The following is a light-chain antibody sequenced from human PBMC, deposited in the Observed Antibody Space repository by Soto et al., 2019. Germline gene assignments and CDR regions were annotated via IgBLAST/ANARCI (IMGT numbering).Light chain of an antibody. CDR1: QDIRHY. J-gene: IGKJ5*01. Sequence: DIKMTQSPSSLSASVGDTVTITCQASQDIRHYLNWYRQKPGKALKPLIYDASNLHPGVPSRFRGSGAGTEFSFNITSLQPEDVATYYCQQYDDLTITFGQGTRLEIK. CDR3: QQYDDLTIT. CDR2: DAS. V-gene: IGKV1-33*01.